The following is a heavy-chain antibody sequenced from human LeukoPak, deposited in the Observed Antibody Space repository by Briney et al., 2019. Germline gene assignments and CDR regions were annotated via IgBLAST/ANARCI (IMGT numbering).Heavy chain of an antibody. CDR2: IIGVSRTI. Sequence: GGSLRLSCATSGFTFSSYSRNWVRQAPGKGREWVSYIIGVSRTIYYADSVKGRFTISRDNAKNSLYLQMNSLRAEDTAVYYCARGAGSLWFGELTTTHYFDFWGQGTLVTVSS. V-gene: IGHV3-48*04. J-gene: IGHJ4*02. CDR1: GFTFSSYS. D-gene: IGHD3-10*01. CDR3: ARGAGSLWFGELTTTHYFDF.